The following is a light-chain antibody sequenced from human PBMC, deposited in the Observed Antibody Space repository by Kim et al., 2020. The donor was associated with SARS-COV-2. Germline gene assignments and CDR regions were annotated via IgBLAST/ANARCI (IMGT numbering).Light chain of an antibody. CDR3: SSYTSSSTLYI. CDR1: SSDVGDYNY. CDR2: DVS. V-gene: IGLV2-14*03. Sequence: QSVVTQPASVSGSPGQSITISCTGTSSDVGDYNYVSWYQQHPDKAPKLMIYDVSNRPSGVSNRFSGSKSGNTASLTISGLQAEDEADYYCSSYTSSSTLYIFGTGTKVTVL. J-gene: IGLJ1*01.